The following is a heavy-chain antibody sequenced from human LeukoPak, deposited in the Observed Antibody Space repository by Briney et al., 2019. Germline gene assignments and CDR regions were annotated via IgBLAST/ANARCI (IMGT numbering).Heavy chain of an antibody. D-gene: IGHD2-21*02. CDR2: ISGSGDST. J-gene: IGHJ4*02. V-gene: IGHV3-23*01. CDR3: AKDLGYCGGDCYSLYFDY. Sequence: PGGSLRLSCAASGFTFSTYAINWVRQAPGKGLEWVSVISGSGDSTYYADSVKGRFTISRDNSKNTVYLQMNSLRVEDTAVYYCAKDLGYCGGDCYSLYFDYWGQGTLVTVSS. CDR1: GFTFSTYA.